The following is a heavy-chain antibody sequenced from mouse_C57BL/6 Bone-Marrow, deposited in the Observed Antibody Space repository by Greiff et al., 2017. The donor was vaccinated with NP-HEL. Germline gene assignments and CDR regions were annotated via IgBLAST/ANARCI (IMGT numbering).Heavy chain of an antibody. CDR3: ARWGDYDTLAY. CDR2: INPSTGGT. CDR1: GYSFTGYY. J-gene: IGHJ3*01. D-gene: IGHD2-4*01. V-gene: IGHV1-42*01. Sequence: EVMLVESGPELVKPGASVKISCKASGYSFTGYYMNWVKQSPEKSLEWIGEINPSTGGTTYNQKFKAKATLTVDKSSSTAYMQLKSLTAEDSAVYYCARWGDYDTLAYWGQGTLVTVSA.